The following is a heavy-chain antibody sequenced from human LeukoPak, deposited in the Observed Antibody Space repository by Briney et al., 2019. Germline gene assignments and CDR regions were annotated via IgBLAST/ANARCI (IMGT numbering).Heavy chain of an antibody. D-gene: IGHD5/OR15-5a*01. V-gene: IGHV1-2*02. CDR3: ARVTPDIVSTSDAFDI. CDR2: INPNSGGT. J-gene: IGHJ3*02. Sequence: ASVKVSCKASGYTFTGYCMHWVRQAPGQGLEWMGGINPNSGGTNYSQEVQVRVTMTGDTSISTAYMDLSSLRSEDTAVYYCARVTPDIVSTSDAFDIWGQGTMVTVSS. CDR1: GYTFTGYC.